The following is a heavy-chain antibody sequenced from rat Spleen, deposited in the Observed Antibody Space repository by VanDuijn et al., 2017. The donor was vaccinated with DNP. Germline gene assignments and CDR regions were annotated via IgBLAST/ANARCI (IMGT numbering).Heavy chain of an antibody. J-gene: IGHJ2*01. CDR1: GYSITSYY. CDR3: ARWSDYFDY. V-gene: IGHV3-1*01. CDR2: ISYSGIT. Sequence: EVQLQESGPGLVKPSQSLSLTCSVTGYSITSYYWGWIRKFPGSKMEWIGHISYSGITTYNPSLKSRISITRDTSKNQFFLQLRSVTTEDTATYYCARWSDYFDYWGQGVMVTVSS.